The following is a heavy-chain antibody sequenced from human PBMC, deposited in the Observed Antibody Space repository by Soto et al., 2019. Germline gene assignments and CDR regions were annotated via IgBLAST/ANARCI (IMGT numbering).Heavy chain of an antibody. D-gene: IGHD1-26*01. Sequence: VQLVESGGGLVQPGGSLRLSCAASGFTFSSYWMSWVRQAPGKGLEWVANIKQDGSEKYYVDSVKGRFTISRDNAKNSLYLQMNSLRAEDTAVYYCARYSGYDYYYMDVWGKGTTVTVSS. CDR2: IKQDGSEK. J-gene: IGHJ6*03. V-gene: IGHV3-7*01. CDR1: GFTFSSYW. CDR3: ARYSGYDYYYMDV.